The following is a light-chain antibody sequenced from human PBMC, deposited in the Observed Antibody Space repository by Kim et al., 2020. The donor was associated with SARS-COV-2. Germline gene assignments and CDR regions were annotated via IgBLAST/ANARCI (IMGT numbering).Light chain of an antibody. CDR1: QSVSSD. CDR2: HAS. V-gene: IGKV3-11*01. J-gene: IGKJ4*01. CDR3: QQRSNWPLT. Sequence: WSPGERVTLSCRASQSVSSDLAWYQQKPGQAPRLLIYHASNRATGIPARFSGGGSGTDFSLTISSLEPEDFAVYYCQQRSNWPLTFGGGTKVDIK.